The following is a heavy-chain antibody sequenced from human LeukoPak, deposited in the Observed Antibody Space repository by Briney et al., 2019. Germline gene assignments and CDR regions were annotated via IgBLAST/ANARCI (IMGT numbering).Heavy chain of an antibody. CDR2: INHSGST. Sequence: SETLSLTCAVYGGSFSGYYWSWIRQPAGKGLEWSGEINHSGSTNYNPSLKSRVTISVDTSKNQFSLKLSSVTAADTAVYYCVSVVVTATNWLDPWGQGTLVTVSS. V-gene: IGHV4-34*01. D-gene: IGHD2-21*02. CDR1: GGSFSGYY. J-gene: IGHJ5*02. CDR3: VSVVVTATNWLDP.